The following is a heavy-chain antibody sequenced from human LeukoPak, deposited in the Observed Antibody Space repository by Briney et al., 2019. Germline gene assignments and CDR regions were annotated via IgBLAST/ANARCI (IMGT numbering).Heavy chain of an antibody. V-gene: IGHV3-30-3*01. CDR3: ARGLAPPFYGVVVTAFDY. Sequence: GGSLRLSCAASRFTFSSYPMHWVRQAPGKGLEWVAVISYDGGNKYYADSVKGRFTTYRDNSKNTLYLQMNSLRGEDTAVYYCARGLAPPFYGVVVTAFDYWGQGTLVTVSS. J-gene: IGHJ4*02. CDR1: RFTFSSYP. CDR2: ISYDGGNK. D-gene: IGHD2-21*02.